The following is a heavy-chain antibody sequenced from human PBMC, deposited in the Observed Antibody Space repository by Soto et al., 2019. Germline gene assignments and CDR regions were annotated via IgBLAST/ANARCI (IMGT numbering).Heavy chain of an antibody. V-gene: IGHV3-13*01. CDR2: IGTAGDT. Sequence: PGGSLRLSCAASGFTFSSYDMHWVRQATGKGLEWVSAIGTAGDTYYPGSVKGRFTISRENAKNSLYLQMNSLRAGDTAVYYCARDRARGSENWFDPWGQGTLVTVSS. J-gene: IGHJ5*02. CDR1: GFTFSSYD. D-gene: IGHD3-10*01. CDR3: ARDRARGSENWFDP.